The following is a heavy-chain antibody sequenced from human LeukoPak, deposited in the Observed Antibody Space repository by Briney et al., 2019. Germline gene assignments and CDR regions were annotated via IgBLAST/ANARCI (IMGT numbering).Heavy chain of an antibody. CDR3: AKQLGYCSDGSCYFPY. V-gene: IGHV3-23*01. J-gene: IGHJ4*02. Sequence: GGSRRLSCAASGFTFSSSAMSWVRQAPGKGLGWVSAISNNGGYTYYADSVQGRFTISRDNSKSTLCLQMNSLRAEDTAVYYCAKQLGYCSDGSCYFPYWGQGTLVTVSS. CDR1: GFTFSSSA. CDR2: ISNNGGYT. D-gene: IGHD2-15*01.